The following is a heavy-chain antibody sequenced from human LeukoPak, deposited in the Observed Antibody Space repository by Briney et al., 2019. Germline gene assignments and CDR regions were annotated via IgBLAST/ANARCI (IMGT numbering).Heavy chain of an antibody. V-gene: IGHV4-38-2*02. Sequence: SETLSLTCTVSGYSISSGYYWGWIRQPPGKGLEWIGSIYHSGSTYYNPSLKSRVTISVDTSKNQFSLKLSSVTAADTAVYYCARDTAMAVTFDYWGQGTLVTVSS. CDR2: IYHSGST. CDR1: GYSISSGYY. CDR3: ARDTAMAVTFDY. D-gene: IGHD5-18*01. J-gene: IGHJ4*02.